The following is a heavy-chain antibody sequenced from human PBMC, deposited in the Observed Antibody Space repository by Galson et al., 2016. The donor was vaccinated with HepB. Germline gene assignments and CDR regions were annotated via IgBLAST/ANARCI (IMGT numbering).Heavy chain of an antibody. Sequence: SVKVSCKASGYTFSSYGISWVRQAPGRGLEWMGWISAFNGNTNSAQKLQDRVTMTTDTSTNTAHMELRSLRSDDTAIYYCARGVAAVAGKLLFDYWGQGTVVTVSS. CDR2: ISAFNGNT. D-gene: IGHD6-19*01. V-gene: IGHV1-18*01. CDR1: GYTFSSYG. J-gene: IGHJ4*02. CDR3: ARGVAAVAGKLLFDY.